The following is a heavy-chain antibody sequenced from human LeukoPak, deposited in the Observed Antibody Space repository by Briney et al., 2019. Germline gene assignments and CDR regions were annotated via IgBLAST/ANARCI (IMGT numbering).Heavy chain of an antibody. CDR2: ISGSGGST. Sequence: GGSLRLSCGASGFTFSSYGMSWVRQAPGKGLEWVSAISGSGGSTYYADSVKGRFTISRDNYKNTRYLQMNSLRAEDTAVYYCAKVSDDILTGYFIYYYYYMDVWGKGTTVTISS. CDR1: GFTFSSYG. CDR3: AKVSDDILTGYFIYYYYYMDV. V-gene: IGHV3-23*01. D-gene: IGHD3-9*01. J-gene: IGHJ6*03.